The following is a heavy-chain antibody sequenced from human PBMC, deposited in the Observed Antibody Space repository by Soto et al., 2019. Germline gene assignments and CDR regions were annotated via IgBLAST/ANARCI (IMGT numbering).Heavy chain of an antibody. D-gene: IGHD6-13*01. CDR2: INSDGSST. Sequence: GGSLRLSCAASGFTFSSYWLHWVRQAPGKGLVWVSRINSDGSSTSYADSVKGRFTISRDNAKNTLYLQMNSLRAEDTAVYYCARDKVDGYSSSWYIYYYYGMDVWGQGT. V-gene: IGHV3-74*01. CDR3: ARDKVDGYSSSWYIYYYYGMDV. J-gene: IGHJ6*02. CDR1: GFTFSSYW.